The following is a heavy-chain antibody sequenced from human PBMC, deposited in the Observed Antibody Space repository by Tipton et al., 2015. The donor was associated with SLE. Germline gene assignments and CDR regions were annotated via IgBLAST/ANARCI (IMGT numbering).Heavy chain of an antibody. CDR3: AYYDFWSGRDY. D-gene: IGHD3-3*01. J-gene: IGHJ4*02. V-gene: IGHV4-59*11. CDR2: IYSSGNT. CDR1: GGSISSHY. Sequence: TLSLTCTVSGGSISSHYCNWIRQPPGKGLAWIGYIYSSGNTNYNPPLKSRVTISVDTSKNQLSLKLGSVTAADTAVYYCAYYDFWSGRDYWGQGTLVTVSS.